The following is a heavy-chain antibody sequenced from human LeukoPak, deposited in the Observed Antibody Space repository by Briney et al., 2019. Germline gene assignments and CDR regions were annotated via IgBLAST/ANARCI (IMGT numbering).Heavy chain of an antibody. J-gene: IGHJ4*02. CDR2: IYYSGST. Sequence: PSETLSLTCTVSGGSISSYYWSWIRQPPGKGLEWIGYIYYSGSTNYNPSLKSRVTISVDTSKNQFSLKLSSVTAADTAVYYCARRGYDILTGYFYYFDYWGQGTLVTVS. CDR3: ARRGYDILTGYFYYFDY. D-gene: IGHD3-9*01. V-gene: IGHV4-59*01. CDR1: GGSISSYY.